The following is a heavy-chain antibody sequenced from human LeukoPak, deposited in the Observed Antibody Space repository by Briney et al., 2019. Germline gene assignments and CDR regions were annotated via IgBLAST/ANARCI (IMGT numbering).Heavy chain of an antibody. CDR1: GFTFSSYW. J-gene: IGHJ3*02. D-gene: IGHD1-26*01. V-gene: IGHV3-74*01. CDR2: INTDGSST. CDR3: ARDRSILGGTDAFDI. Sequence: PGGSLRLSCAASGFTFSSYWMHWVRQAPGKGLVWVSRINTDGSSTSYADSVKGRFTISRDNAKNSLYLQMNSLRAEDTAVYYCARDRSILGGTDAFDIWGQGTMVTVSS.